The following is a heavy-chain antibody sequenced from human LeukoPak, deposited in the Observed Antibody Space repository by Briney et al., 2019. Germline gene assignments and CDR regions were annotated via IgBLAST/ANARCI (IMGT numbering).Heavy chain of an antibody. D-gene: IGHD2-2*02. V-gene: IGHV3-23*01. CDR3: AKGRSEYAYTSDALDV. Sequence: GGSLRLSCAASGFTFSIYAMSWVRQAPGKGLEWVSTLTFSGGSTYYADSVKGRFTISRDNSKNTLCLQMNSLRAEDTAVYYCAKGRSEYAYTSDALDVWGQGTMITVSS. CDR2: LTFSGGST. CDR1: GFTFSIYA. J-gene: IGHJ3*01.